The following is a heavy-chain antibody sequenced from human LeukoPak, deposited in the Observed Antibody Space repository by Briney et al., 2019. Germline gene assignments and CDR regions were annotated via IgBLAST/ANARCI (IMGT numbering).Heavy chain of an antibody. D-gene: IGHD3-22*01. Sequence: ASVKVSCKASGYTFTSYGISWVRQAPGQGLEWMGWISAYNGNTNYAQNLQGRVTMTTDTSTSTAYMELRSLRSDDTAVYYCARTCYYDSSGYENWFDPWGQGTLVTVSS. J-gene: IGHJ5*02. CDR3: ARTCYYDSSGYENWFDP. CDR2: ISAYNGNT. CDR1: GYTFTSYG. V-gene: IGHV1-18*01.